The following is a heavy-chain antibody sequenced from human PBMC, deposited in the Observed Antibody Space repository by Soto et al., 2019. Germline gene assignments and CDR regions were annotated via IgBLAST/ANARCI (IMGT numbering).Heavy chain of an antibody. CDR3: ARGYHYYDSSGYYGV. CDR2: INHSGST. CDR1: GGSFSGYY. V-gene: IGHV4-34*01. D-gene: IGHD3-22*01. Sequence: QVQLQQWGAGLLKPSETLSLTCAVYGGSFSGYYWSWIRQPPGKGLEWIGEINHSGSTNYNPSLKRRVTISVDPSKNQFSLKLSAVTAADTAVYYCARGYHYYDSSGYYGVWGQGTLVTVSS. J-gene: IGHJ4*02.